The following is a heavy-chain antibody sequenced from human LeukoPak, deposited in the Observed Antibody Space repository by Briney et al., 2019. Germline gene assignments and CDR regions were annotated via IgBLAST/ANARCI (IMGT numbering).Heavy chain of an antibody. CDR1: GFSLTNYG. CDR3: SRDVFSLGDS. CDR2: INHDGSLR. Sequence: GGSLRLSCAASGFSLTNYGMHWVRQTPGKGLVWVSHINHDGSLRNYADSVKGRLTVSRDIAKNTLYLHMSSLGAGDSAIYYCSRDVFSLGDSWGLGTLVIVSS. J-gene: IGHJ4*02. V-gene: IGHV3-74*01. D-gene: IGHD5/OR15-5a*01.